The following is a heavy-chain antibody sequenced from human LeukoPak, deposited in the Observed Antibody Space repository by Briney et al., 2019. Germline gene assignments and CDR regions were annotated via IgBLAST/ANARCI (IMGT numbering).Heavy chain of an antibody. CDR1: GGSISSYY. CDR3: ARGRYSSSWYGLRWFDP. Sequence: PSETLSLTCTVSGGSISSYYWSWIRQPPGKGLEWIGEINHSGSTNYNPSLKSRVTISVDTSKNQFSLKLSSVTVADTAVYYCARGRYSSSWYGLRWFDPWGQGTLVTVSS. J-gene: IGHJ5*02. V-gene: IGHV4-34*01. CDR2: INHSGST. D-gene: IGHD6-13*01.